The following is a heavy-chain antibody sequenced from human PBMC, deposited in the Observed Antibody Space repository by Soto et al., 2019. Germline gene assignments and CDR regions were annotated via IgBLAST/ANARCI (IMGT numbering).Heavy chain of an antibody. Sequence: QVQLQESGPGLVKPSGTLSLTCAVSGDSITSDKWWSWIRQPPGKGLQWIGEIYHSGSTKYNPSLKSRVIKSVDKSKNQFSLKLSSVTAADTAVYYCARGETQQQRDYWGQGTRVTVSS. D-gene: IGHD6-13*01. CDR3: ARGETQQQRDY. V-gene: IGHV4-4*02. CDR1: GDSITSDKW. J-gene: IGHJ4*02. CDR2: IYHSGST.